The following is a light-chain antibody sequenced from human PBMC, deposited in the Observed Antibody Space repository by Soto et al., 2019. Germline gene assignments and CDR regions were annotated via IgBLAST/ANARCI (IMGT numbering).Light chain of an antibody. Sequence: DIQMTQSPSTLSASVGDRVTITCRASQSITNRLAWYQQKPGKAPKVLIYDASNLEYGVPSRFSGSGFGTEFILTISSLQPDDFATYYCQQYGTYLWTFGQGTKVDIK. CDR2: DAS. V-gene: IGKV1-5*01. J-gene: IGKJ1*01. CDR3: QQYGTYLWT. CDR1: QSITNR.